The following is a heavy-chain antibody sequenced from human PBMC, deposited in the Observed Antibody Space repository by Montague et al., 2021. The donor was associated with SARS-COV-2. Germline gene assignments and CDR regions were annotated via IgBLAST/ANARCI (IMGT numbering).Heavy chain of an antibody. D-gene: IGHD5-24*01. V-gene: IGHV4-34*01. CDR1: GGSSTKYF. CDR3: ARGTGQQLVFSYVYYGMDI. J-gene: IGHJ6*02. Sequence: SETLSLTCAVYGGSSTKYFWTWIRQTPAKGLEWIGEITHTGNRDFNPSXXSRVILSVDKSKSQFSLKLTSVTAADTGVYYCARGTGQQLVFSYVYYGMDIWGQGTTVSVSS. CDR2: ITHTGNR.